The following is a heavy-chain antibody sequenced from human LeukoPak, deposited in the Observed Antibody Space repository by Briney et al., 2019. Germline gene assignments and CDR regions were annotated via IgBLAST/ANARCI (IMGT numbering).Heavy chain of an antibody. Sequence: GGSLRLSCAASGFTFSSYSMNWVRQAPGKGLEWVSSISSSSSYIYNADSVKGRFTISGDNAKNSLYLQMNSLRAEDTAVYYCARVLRYCSGGNCYSGGLGYMDVWGKGTTVTISS. CDR3: ARVLRYCSGGNCYSGGLGYMDV. V-gene: IGHV3-21*04. D-gene: IGHD2-15*01. J-gene: IGHJ6*03. CDR1: GFTFSSYS. CDR2: ISSSSSYI.